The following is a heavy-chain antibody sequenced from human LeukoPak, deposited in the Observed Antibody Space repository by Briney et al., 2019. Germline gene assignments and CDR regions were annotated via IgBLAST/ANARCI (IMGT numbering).Heavy chain of an antibody. V-gene: IGHV3-11*05. D-gene: IGHD2-15*01. CDR1: GFTFTDYY. J-gene: IGHJ4*02. CDR3: TREGRYPHCSGGICAAYFDY. Sequence: PGGSLRLSCAASGFTFTDYYMGWIRQAPGKGREWISYIISTISYKRSTPSLHGRFTISRDTARNSLSLQMDRLRAEDPAVYYCTREGRYPHCSGGICAAYFDYWGEGALVTVSS. CDR2: IISTISYK.